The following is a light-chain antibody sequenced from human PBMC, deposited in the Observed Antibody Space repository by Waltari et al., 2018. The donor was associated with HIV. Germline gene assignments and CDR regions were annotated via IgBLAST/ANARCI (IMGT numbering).Light chain of an antibody. J-gene: IGKJ5*01. CDR2: LGS. Sequence: DIVMTQSPLALPVTPGEPASITCRSRQSLLTSNGFNYLDWYLQKPGQSSQLLIYLGSNRASGVPDRFSGSGSGTDFTLKISRVEAEDVGVYYCMQALQTPLITFGQGTRLEIK. CDR1: QSLLTSNGFNY. V-gene: IGKV2-28*01. CDR3: MQALQTPLIT.